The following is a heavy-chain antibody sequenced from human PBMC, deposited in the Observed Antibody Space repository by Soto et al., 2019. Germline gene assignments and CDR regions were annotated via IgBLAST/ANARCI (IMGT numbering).Heavy chain of an antibody. CDR2: IIPMFSTT. CDR1: GGTFSNNA. Sequence: QVQLVQYGAAVKKPGSSVTVSCTASGGTFSNNAISWVRQAPGQGLEWMGGIIPMFSTTNYAQKVQGSVTMTADESTSTADIELSRRRTEETAIYYCARGTADCGTDGHKGLRRRSEALDLGGQGPMVTV. D-gene: IGHD2-21*01. V-gene: IGHV1-69*01. CDR3: ARGTADCGTDGHKGLRRRSEALDL. J-gene: IGHJ3*01.